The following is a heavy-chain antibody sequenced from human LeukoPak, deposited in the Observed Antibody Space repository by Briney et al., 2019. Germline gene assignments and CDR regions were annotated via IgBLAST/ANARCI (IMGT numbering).Heavy chain of an antibody. J-gene: IGHJ6*03. V-gene: IGHV3-23*01. D-gene: IGHD3-10*01. Sequence: GGSLRLSCAASGFTFSSYAMSWVRQAPGKGLEWISAISGSGGSTCYADSVKGRFTISRDNSKNTLYLQMNSLRAEDTAVYHCAKDSGAYYYYYMDVWGKGTTVTVSS. CDR2: ISGSGGST. CDR3: AKDSGAYYYYYMDV. CDR1: GFTFSSYA.